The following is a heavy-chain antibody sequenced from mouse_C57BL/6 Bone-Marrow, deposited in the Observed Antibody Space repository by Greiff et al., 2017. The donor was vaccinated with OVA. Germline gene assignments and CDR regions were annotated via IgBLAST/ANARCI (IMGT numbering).Heavy chain of an antibody. CDR1: GYTFTDYE. CDR2: IDPETGGT. Sequence: QVQLQQSGAELVRPGASVTLSCKASGYTFTDYEMHWVKQTPVQGLEWIGAIDPETGGTAYNQKFKGKAILTADKSSSTAYMELRSLTSEDSAVYCCTREQGWSPAMDYWGQGTSVTVSS. CDR3: TREQGWSPAMDY. V-gene: IGHV1-15*01. J-gene: IGHJ4*01. D-gene: IGHD2-3*01.